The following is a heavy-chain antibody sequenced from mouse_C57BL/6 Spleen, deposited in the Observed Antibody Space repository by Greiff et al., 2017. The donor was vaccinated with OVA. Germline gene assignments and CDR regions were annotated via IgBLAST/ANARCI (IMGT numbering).Heavy chain of an antibody. CDR1: GYAFSSSW. CDR2: IYPGDGDT. Sequence: QVQLQQSGPELVKPGASVKISCKASGYAFSSSWMNWVKQRPGKGLEWIGRIYPGDGDTNYNGKFKGKATLTADKSSSTAYMKLSSLTSEDSAVYFCAEGPGPGSYYAMDYWGQGTSVTVST. V-gene: IGHV1-82*01. CDR3: AEGPGPGSYYAMDY. J-gene: IGHJ4*01. D-gene: IGHD3-3*01.